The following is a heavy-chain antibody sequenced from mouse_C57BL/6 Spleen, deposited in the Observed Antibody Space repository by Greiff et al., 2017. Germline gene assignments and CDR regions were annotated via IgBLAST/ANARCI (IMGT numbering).Heavy chain of an antibody. D-gene: IGHD1-1*01. J-gene: IGHJ4*01. Sequence: EVQLVESGEGLVKPGGSLKLSCAASGFTFSSYAMSWVRQTPEKRLEWVAYISSGGDYIYYADTVKGRFTISRDNARNTLYLQMSSLKSEDTAMYYCTRDLTTVVAPYAMDYWGQGTSVTVSS. CDR3: TRDLTTVVAPYAMDY. CDR1: GFTFSSYA. CDR2: ISSGGDYI. V-gene: IGHV5-9-1*02.